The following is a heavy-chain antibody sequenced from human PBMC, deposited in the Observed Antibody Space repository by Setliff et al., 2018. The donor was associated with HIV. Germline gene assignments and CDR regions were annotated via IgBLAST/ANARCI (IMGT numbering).Heavy chain of an antibody. CDR3: AKTIGRYFDIFDN. Sequence: PSETLSLTCTVTGGSISSGGFYWTWIRQHPGKGLEWIGSISSSGNTYYNPSLKSRVTTSVDTPKNQFSLKLNSVTAADTAVYYCAKTIGRYFDIFDNWGQGTLVTVSS. V-gene: IGHV4-39*01. D-gene: IGHD3-9*01. CDR1: GGSISSGGFY. CDR2: ISSSGNT. J-gene: IGHJ4*02.